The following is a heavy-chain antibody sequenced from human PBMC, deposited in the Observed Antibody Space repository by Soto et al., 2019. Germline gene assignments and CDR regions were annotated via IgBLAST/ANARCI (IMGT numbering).Heavy chain of an antibody. D-gene: IGHD3-22*01. CDR3: ARGDYSDTSGPFSDAFDI. CDR1: GYTFTSYD. CDR2: MNPNSGNT. V-gene: IGHV1-8*01. J-gene: IGHJ3*02. Sequence: ASVKVSCKASGYTFTSYDINWVRQATGQGLEWMGWMNPNSGNTGYAQKFQGRVTMTRNTSISTAYMELSSLRADDTAVYYCARGDYSDTSGPFSDAFDIWGQGTMVTVSS.